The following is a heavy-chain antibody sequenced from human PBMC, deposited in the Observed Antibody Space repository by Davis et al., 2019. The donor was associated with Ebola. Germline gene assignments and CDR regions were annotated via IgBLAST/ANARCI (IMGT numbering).Heavy chain of an antibody. CDR1: GGSIRSYY. Sequence: MPSETLSLTCAVSGGSIRSYYWSWIRQPPGKGLEWIGYIYYSGSTNYNPSLKSRVTISVDTSKNQFSLKLSSVTAADTAVYYCAWGYSNQWFDYWGQGTLVTVSS. J-gene: IGHJ4*02. CDR2: IYYSGST. CDR3: AWGYSNQWFDY. V-gene: IGHV4-59*08. D-gene: IGHD4-11*01.